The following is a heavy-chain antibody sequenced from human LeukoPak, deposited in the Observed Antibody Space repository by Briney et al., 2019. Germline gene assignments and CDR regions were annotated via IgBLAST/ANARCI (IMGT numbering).Heavy chain of an antibody. J-gene: IGHJ4*02. V-gene: IGHV1-18*01. CDR3: ASRGSHRYFDY. CDR2: ISAYNGNT. D-gene: IGHD1-26*01. Sequence: ASVKVSCKASGYTFTSYGISWVRQAPGQGLEWMGWISAYNGNTDYAQKLQGRVTMTTDTSTSTAYMELRSLRSEDTAVYYCASRGSHRYFDYWGQGTLVTVSS. CDR1: GYTFTSYG.